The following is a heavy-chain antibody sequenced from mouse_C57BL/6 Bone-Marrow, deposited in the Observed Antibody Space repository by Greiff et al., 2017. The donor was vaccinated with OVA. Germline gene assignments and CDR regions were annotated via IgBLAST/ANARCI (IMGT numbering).Heavy chain of an antibody. CDR1: GYTFTSYW. CDR3: ARKYYGSSSLAWFAY. Sequence: QVQLQQSGAELVMPGASVKLSCKASGYTFTSYWMHWVKQRPGQGLEWIGEIDPSDSYTNYNQKFKGKSTLTVDKSSSTAYMQLSSLTSEDSAVYYCARKYYGSSSLAWFAYWGQGTLVTVSA. V-gene: IGHV1-69*01. J-gene: IGHJ3*01. D-gene: IGHD1-1*01. CDR2: IDPSDSYT.